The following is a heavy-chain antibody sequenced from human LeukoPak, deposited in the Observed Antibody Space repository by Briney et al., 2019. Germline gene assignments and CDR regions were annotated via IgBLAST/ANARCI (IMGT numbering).Heavy chain of an antibody. V-gene: IGHV3-48*03. CDR1: GFTFSSYE. CDR2: ISSSGSTI. Sequence: GGSLRLSCAASGFTFSSYEMNWVRQAPGKGLEWVSYISSSGSTIYYADSVKGRFTISRDNAKNSLYLQMNSLRAEDTALYYCAKDILPSYGDYVFAFDYWGQGTLVTVSS. J-gene: IGHJ4*02. D-gene: IGHD4-17*01. CDR3: AKDILPSYGDYVFAFDY.